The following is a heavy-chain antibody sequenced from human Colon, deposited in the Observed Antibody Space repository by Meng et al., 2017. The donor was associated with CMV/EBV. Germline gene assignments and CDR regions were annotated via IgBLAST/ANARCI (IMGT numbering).Heavy chain of an antibody. D-gene: IGHD3-22*01. V-gene: IGHV1-8*01. CDR1: GYTFTSYD. CDR2: MNPNSGNT. CDR3: ARGGDSSGYLNNWFDP. Sequence: ASVKVSCKASGYTFTSYDINWVRQATGQGLEWMGWMNPNSGNTGYAQKFQGRVTMTRNTSISTAYMELSSLRSEDTAVYYCARGGDSSGYLNNWFDPWGQGTLVTVSS. J-gene: IGHJ5*02.